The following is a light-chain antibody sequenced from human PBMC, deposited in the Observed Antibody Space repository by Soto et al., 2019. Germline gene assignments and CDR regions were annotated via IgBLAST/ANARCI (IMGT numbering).Light chain of an antibody. J-gene: IGLJ1*01. CDR3: SSYSSSSTLLV. V-gene: IGLV2-14*01. CDR1: SSDVGGYNY. Sequence: QSALTQPASVSGSPGQSITISCTGTSSDVGGYNYVSWYQQHPGKAPKLMIYEVRNRPSGVSDRFSGSKSANTASLTISGLQAEDEAAYYCSSYSSSSTLLVFGTGTKVTVL. CDR2: EVR.